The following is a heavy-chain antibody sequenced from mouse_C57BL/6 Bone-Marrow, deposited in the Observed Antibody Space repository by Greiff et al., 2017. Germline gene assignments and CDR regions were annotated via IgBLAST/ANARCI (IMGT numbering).Heavy chain of an antibody. CDR1: GFTFSSYG. J-gene: IGHJ4*01. CDR3: ASVRCSYAMDY. Sequence: EVLLLESGGDLVKPGGSLKLSCAASGFTFSSYGMSWVRQTPDKRLEWVATISSGGSYTYYPDSVKGQFTITRDNDKNTRYLHMSRLKSEDTAMYYCASVRCSYAMDYWGQGTSVTVSA. V-gene: IGHV5-6*01. CDR2: ISSGGSYT.